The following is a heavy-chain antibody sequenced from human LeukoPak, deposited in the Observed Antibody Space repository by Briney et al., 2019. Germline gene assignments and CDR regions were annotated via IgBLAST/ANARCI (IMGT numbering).Heavy chain of an antibody. CDR2: ISSSSSTI. CDR1: GFTFSSYS. CDR3: ARVGTDYGDYGRYFDY. D-gene: IGHD4-17*01. Sequence: GGSLRLSCAASGFTFSSYSMNWVRQAPGKGLEWVSYISSSSSTIYYADFVKGRFTISRDNAKNSLYLQMNSLRAEDTAVYYCARVGTDYGDYGRYFDYWGQGALVTVSS. J-gene: IGHJ4*02. V-gene: IGHV3-48*01.